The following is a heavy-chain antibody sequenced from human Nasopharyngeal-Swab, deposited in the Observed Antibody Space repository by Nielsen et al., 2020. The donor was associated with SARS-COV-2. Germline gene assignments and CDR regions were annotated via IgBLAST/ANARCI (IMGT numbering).Heavy chain of an antibody. D-gene: IGHD1-26*01. J-gene: IGHJ4*02. CDR2: INHSGST. Sequence: SETLSLTCAVYGGSFSGYYWSWIRQPPGKGLGWIGEINHSGSTNYNPSLKSRVTISVDTSKNQFSLKLSSVTAADTAVYYCARSGGVGVGATTYVLDWGQGTLVTVSS. CDR1: GGSFSGYY. CDR3: ARSGGVGVGATTYVLD. V-gene: IGHV4-34*01.